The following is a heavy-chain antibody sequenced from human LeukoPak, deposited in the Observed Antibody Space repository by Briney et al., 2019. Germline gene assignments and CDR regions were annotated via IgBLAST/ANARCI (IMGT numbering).Heavy chain of an antibody. CDR3: ARVVDYYYGMDV. CDR2: INHSGST. D-gene: IGHD2-2*01. J-gene: IGHJ6*02. V-gene: IGHV4-34*01. Sequence: SETLSLTCAVSGGSFSGYYWSWVRQPPGKGLEWIGEINHSGSTNYNPSLKSRVTISVDTSKNQFSLKLSSVTAADTAVYYCARVVDYYYGMDVWGQGTTVTVSS. CDR1: GGSFSGYY.